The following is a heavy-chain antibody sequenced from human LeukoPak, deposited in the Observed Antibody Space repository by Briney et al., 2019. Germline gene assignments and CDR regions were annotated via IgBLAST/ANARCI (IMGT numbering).Heavy chain of an antibody. D-gene: IGHD7-27*01. V-gene: IGHV3-30*18. CDR2: ISYDGSNK. CDR3: AKDGESTLAGIDY. J-gene: IGHJ4*02. CDR1: GFTFSSYG. Sequence: GGSLRLSCAASGFTFSSYGMHWVRQAPGKGLEWVAVISYDGSNKYYADSVKGRFTISRDNSKNTLYLQMNSLRAEDTAVYYCAKDGESTLAGIDYWGQGTLVTVSS.